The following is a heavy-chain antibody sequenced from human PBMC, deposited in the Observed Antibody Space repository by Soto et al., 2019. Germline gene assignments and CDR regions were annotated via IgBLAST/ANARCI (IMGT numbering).Heavy chain of an antibody. CDR3: AHRESNREAF. D-gene: IGHD3-10*01. J-gene: IGHJ4*02. V-gene: IGHV2-5*02. CDR1: GFSLSTGGVG. Sequence: QITLKESGPTLVKPTQTLTLTCTFSGFSLSTGGVGVGWIRQPPGKALEYLALIYWDDDKRYSPSLKSRLTITNDTVNIHSILTSPKMNPMDTAPYDCAHRESNREAFWGKETLDTVS. CDR2: IYWDDDK.